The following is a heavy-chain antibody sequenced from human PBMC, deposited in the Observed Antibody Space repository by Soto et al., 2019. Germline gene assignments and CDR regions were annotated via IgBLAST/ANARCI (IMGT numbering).Heavy chain of an antibody. D-gene: IGHD6-13*01. V-gene: IGHV5-10-1*01. CDR3: ARQYSSSWPYYYYSMDV. CDR2: IDPSDSYT. Sequence: GESLKISCKGSGYSFTSYWISWVRQMPGKGLEWMGRIDPSDSYTNYSPSFQGHVTISADKSISTAYLQWSSLKASDTAMYYCARQYSSSWPYYYYSMDVWGQGTTVTVSS. CDR1: GYSFTSYW. J-gene: IGHJ6*02.